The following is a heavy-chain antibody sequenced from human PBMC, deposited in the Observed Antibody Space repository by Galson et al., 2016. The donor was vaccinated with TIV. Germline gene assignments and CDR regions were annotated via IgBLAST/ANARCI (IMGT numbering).Heavy chain of an antibody. CDR2: MSPNSGNT. CDR3: ARQEQEMEAPLWD. V-gene: IGHV1-8*02. CDR1: GYTFTSYD. Sequence: SVKVSCKASGYTFTSYDINWVRQATGQGLEWMGWMSPNSGNTGYAQKFRGRVTMTRNTSVRTAYMELSSLRSEDTAVYYCARQEQEMEAPLWDWGQGTLVTVSS. J-gene: IGHJ4*02. D-gene: IGHD3-16*01.